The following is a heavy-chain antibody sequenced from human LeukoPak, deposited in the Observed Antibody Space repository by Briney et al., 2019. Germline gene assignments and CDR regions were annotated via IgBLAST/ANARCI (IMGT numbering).Heavy chain of an antibody. V-gene: IGHV1-2*02. CDR3: ARATDTAMVTGWFDP. Sequence: GASVKVSCKASGYTFTAYYMYWVRQATGQGLEWMGWINSNSGGTNYAQKFQGRVTMTRDTSISTAYMELSRLRSDDTAVYYCARATDTAMVTGWFDPWGQGTLVTVSS. CDR1: GYTFTAYY. D-gene: IGHD5-18*01. J-gene: IGHJ5*02. CDR2: INSNSGGT.